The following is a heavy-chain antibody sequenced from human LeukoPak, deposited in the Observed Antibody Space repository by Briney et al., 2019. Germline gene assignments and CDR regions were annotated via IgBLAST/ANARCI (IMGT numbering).Heavy chain of an antibody. CDR1: GGSIGSGGYY. V-gene: IGHV4-31*03. CDR3: AAGIAAAVIHPPPLY. J-gene: IGHJ4*02. CDR2: IYYSGST. D-gene: IGHD6-13*01. Sequence: SETLSLTCTVSGGSIGSGGYYWSWIRQHPGKGLEWIGYIYYSGSTYYNPSLKSRVTISVDTSKNQFSLKLSSVTAADAAVYYCAAGIAAAVIHPPPLYWGQGTLVTVSS.